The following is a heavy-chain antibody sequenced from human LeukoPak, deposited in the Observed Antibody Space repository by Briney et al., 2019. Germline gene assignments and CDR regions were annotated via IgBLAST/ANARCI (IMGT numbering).Heavy chain of an antibody. D-gene: IGHD2-15*01. Sequence: GGSLRLSCAASGFSLSSYWMHWVRQAPGKGLVWVSRINNDGINTNYADSVKGRFTISKDNAKNTLYLQMNSLRAEDAAVYYCARDKGYSSDYWGQGTLVTVSS. V-gene: IGHV3-74*01. J-gene: IGHJ4*02. CDR2: INNDGINT. CDR1: GFSLSSYW. CDR3: ARDKGYSSDY.